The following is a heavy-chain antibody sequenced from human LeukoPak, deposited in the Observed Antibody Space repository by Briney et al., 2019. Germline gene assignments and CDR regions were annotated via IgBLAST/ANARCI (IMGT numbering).Heavy chain of an antibody. D-gene: IGHD5-18*01. CDR3: ARGQKYRNGYTVTELGSGYFDY. CDR2: IYYSGST. CDR1: GGSISSYD. V-gene: IGHV4-59*01. Sequence: PSETLSLTCTVSGGSISSYDWSWIRQPPGKGLEWIGLIYYSGSTNYNPSLKSRVTISVDTSKNQFSLTLSSVTAADTAVYYCARGQKYRNGYTVTELGSGYFDYWGQGTLVTVSS. J-gene: IGHJ4*02.